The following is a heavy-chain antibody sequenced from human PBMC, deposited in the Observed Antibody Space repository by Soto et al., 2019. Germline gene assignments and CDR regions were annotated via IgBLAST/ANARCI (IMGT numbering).Heavy chain of an antibody. D-gene: IGHD6-6*01. J-gene: IGHJ6*02. Sequence: GGSLRLSCAASGFTFSNAWMSWVRQAPGKGLEWVGRIKSKTDGGTTDYAAPVKGRFTISRDDSKNTLYLQMNSLKTEDTAVYYCSSSRQLVYYSYGMDVWGQGTTVTVSS. V-gene: IGHV3-15*01. CDR3: SSSRQLVYYSYGMDV. CDR2: IKSKTDGGTT. CDR1: GFTFSNAW.